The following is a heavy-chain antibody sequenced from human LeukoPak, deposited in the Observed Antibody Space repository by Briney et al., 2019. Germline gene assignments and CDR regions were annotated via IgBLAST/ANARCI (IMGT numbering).Heavy chain of an antibody. CDR2: IHSGGST. CDR1: GFTVSSNY. CDR3: AKLASIAAPALLYYYYGMDV. V-gene: IGHV3-66*04. J-gene: IGHJ6*02. D-gene: IGHD6-6*01. Sequence: PGGSLRLSCAVSGFTVSSNYMSWVRQAPGKGLEWVSVIHSGGSTYYADSVTGRFTVSRDNSKNTLYLQMNSLRAEDTAVYYCAKLASIAAPALLYYYYGMDVWGQGTTVTVSS.